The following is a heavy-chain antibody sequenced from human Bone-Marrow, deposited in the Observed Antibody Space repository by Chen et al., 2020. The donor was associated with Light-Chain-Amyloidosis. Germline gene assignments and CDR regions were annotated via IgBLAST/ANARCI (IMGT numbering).Heavy chain of an antibody. Sequence: EVHLVESGGGLVQPGGSLRLPCTASGFSFSTFWMDWVRQSPGKDLEWVANINQDGSQKNYLDSLRGRFTISRDNAKNSLYLQMENLRAEDTAVYYCSRSLDYWGLGTLVTVSS. V-gene: IGHV3-7*01. CDR3: SRSLDY. J-gene: IGHJ4*02. CDR1: GFSFSTFW. CDR2: INQDGSQK.